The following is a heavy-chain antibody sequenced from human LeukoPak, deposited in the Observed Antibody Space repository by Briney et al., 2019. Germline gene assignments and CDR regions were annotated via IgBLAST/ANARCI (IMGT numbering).Heavy chain of an antibody. CDR1: GFTVSSNY. D-gene: IGHD1-20*01. V-gene: IGHV3-53*01. Sequence: GGSLRLSSAASGFTVSSNYMSWVRQAPGKGLEWVSVIYSGGSTYYADSVKGRFTISRDNSKNTLYLQMNSLRAEDTAVYYCASLNWNDVWNYYYGMDVWGQGTTVTVSS. CDR3: ASLNWNDVWNYYYGMDV. J-gene: IGHJ6*02. CDR2: IYSGGST.